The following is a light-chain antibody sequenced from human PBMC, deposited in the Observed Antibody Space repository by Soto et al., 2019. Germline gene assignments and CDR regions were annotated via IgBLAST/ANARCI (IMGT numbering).Light chain of an antibody. CDR3: SSYTSDSSYV. V-gene: IGLV2-14*01. CDR1: SSDVGLYDY. J-gene: IGLJ1*01. Sequence: QSVLTQPASVSGSPGQSITISCTGTSSDVGLYDYVSWYQQHPGKAPQLMIYAVSNRPSGVSNRFSASKSGNTASLFISGLQAEDDDHYYCSSYTSDSSYVFGSGTKVTVL. CDR2: AVS.